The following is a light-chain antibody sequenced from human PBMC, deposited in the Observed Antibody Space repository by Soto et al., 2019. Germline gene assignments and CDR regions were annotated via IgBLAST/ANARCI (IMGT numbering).Light chain of an antibody. CDR3: QQVNSFPPT. CDR1: QGIYSW. J-gene: IGKJ1*01. Sequence: DIQMTQSPSSVSASVGDRVTITCRASQGIYSWLAWYQQKPGKAPKLLIYAASSLHSGVPPRFSDSGSGTEFTLTIFSLKPEDVGTYYCQQVNSFPPTFGQGTKVEIK. CDR2: AAS. V-gene: IGKV1-12*01.